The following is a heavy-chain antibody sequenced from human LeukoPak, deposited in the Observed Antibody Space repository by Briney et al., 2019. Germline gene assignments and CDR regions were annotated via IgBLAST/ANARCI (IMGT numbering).Heavy chain of an antibody. Sequence: GGSLRLSCAASGFTFSDYYMSWIRQAPGKGLEWVSYISSSGSTIYYADSVKGRFTISRDNAKNSLYLQMNSLRAEDTAVYYCASSYSGSYWGYARPYFDYWGQGTLVTVSS. CDR1: GFTFSDYY. CDR3: ASSYSGSYWGYARPYFDY. J-gene: IGHJ4*02. D-gene: IGHD1-26*01. V-gene: IGHV3-11*04. CDR2: ISSSGSTI.